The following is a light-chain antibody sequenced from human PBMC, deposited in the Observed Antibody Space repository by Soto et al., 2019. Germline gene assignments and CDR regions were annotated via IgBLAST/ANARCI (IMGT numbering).Light chain of an antibody. J-gene: IGKJ1*01. CDR1: QSISNY. CDR3: QQTYKTPLT. Sequence: IQMTQSPSSLSASVGDRVTITCRASQSISNYLNWYQQRPGKAPKLLIYLASSLSSGVPSKFSGSGSGTYFTLTISVLQPEDSATYYCQQTYKTPLTFGQGTQVEIK. CDR2: LAS. V-gene: IGKV1-39*01.